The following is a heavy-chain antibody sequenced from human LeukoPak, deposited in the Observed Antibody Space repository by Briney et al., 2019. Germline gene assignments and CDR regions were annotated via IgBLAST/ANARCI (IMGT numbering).Heavy chain of an antibody. CDR1: GFTFSSYD. CDR2: ISGSSSYI. CDR3: ARGEPPLGYYDFWSGYYNDDAFDI. V-gene: IGHV3-21*01. J-gene: IGHJ3*02. D-gene: IGHD3-3*01. Sequence: GGSLRLSCAGSGFTFSSYDMNWVRQAPGKGLEWVSSISGSSSYIYYADSVKGRFTISRDNAKNSLYLQMNSLRAEDTAVYYCARGEPPLGYYDFWSGYYNDDAFDIWGQGTMVTVSS.